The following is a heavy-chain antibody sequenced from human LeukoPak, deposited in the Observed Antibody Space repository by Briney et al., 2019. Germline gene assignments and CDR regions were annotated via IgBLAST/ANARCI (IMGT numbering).Heavy chain of an antibody. Sequence: PGGSLRLSCAASGFTFSSYDMHWVRQATGKDLEWVSAIGSAGDTYYPDSVKGRFTISRENARDSFYLQMNSLRAGDTAVYYCARVLNFSRGTVTPLSNWYFDLWGRGTLVTVS. CDR1: GFTFSSYD. V-gene: IGHV3-13*04. CDR2: IGSAGDT. CDR3: ARVLNFSRGTVTPLSNWYFDL. J-gene: IGHJ2*01. D-gene: IGHD4-17*01.